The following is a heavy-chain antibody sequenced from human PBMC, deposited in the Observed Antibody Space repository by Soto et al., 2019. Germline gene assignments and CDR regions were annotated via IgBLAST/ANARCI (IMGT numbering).Heavy chain of an antibody. Sequence: SGPTLVNPTQTLTLTCTFSGFSLRTSGVGVGWIRQPPGKAPEWLALIYWNDDKRYSPSLKSRLTITKDTSKNQVVLTMTDMDPVDTGPYYCAQRLGSRGSFDYWGQGSLVTVSS. D-gene: IGHD6-25*01. CDR3: AQRLGSRGSFDY. J-gene: IGHJ4*02. CDR2: IYWNDDK. V-gene: IGHV2-5*01. CDR1: GFSLRTSGVG.